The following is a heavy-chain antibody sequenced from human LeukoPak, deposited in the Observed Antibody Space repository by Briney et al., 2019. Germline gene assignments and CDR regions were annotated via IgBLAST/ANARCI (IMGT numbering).Heavy chain of an antibody. J-gene: IGHJ4*02. CDR2: IYHSEST. D-gene: IGHD1-26*01. CDR1: GGSISSFY. V-gene: IGHV4-59*01. CDR3: ARGTSYSGATFLY. Sequence: SETLSLTCTVSGGSISSFYWDWIRQPPGKGLEWIGYIYHSESTKYNPSLKGRVTIPADTSKNQFSLKLSSVTAADTAVYYCARGTSYSGATFLYWGQGTLVTVS.